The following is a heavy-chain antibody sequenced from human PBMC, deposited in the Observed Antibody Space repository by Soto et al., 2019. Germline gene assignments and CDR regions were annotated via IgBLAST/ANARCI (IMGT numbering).Heavy chain of an antibody. D-gene: IGHD2-8*01. CDR2: IWYDGSNK. CDR3: ARDMLPSAPTTGYYYSMDV. Sequence: GGSLRLSCAASGFTFSSYGMHWVRQAPGKGLEWVAVIWYDGSNKYYADSVKGRFTISRDNSKNTLYLQMNSLRAEDTAVYYCARDMLPSAPTTGYYYSMDVWGQGTTVTVS. CDR1: GFTFSSYG. V-gene: IGHV3-33*01. J-gene: IGHJ6*02.